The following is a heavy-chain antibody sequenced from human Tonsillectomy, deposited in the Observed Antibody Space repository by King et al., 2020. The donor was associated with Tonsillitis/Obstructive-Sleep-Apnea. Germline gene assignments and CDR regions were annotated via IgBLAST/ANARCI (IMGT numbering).Heavy chain of an antibody. D-gene: IGHD1-26*01. V-gene: IGHV4-59*01. Sequence: QLQESGPGLVKPSETLSLTCTVSGGSISSYYWSWIRQPPGKGLEWIGYINYSGSTNYNPSLKSRVTISVDTSKNQFSLKLSSVTAADTAVYYCAGDQEGSASGYYYYGMDVWVQATTVTVSS. J-gene: IGHJ6*02. CDR1: GGSISSYY. CDR3: AGDQEGSASGYYYYGMDV. CDR2: INYSGST.